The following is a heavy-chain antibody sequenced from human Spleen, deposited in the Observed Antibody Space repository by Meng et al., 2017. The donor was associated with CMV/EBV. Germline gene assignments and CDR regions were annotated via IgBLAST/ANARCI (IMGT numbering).Heavy chain of an antibody. CDR1: GFTVSSNY. CDR3: ARGRAVGGYYYYGMDV. D-gene: IGHD6-19*01. J-gene: IGHJ6*01. Sequence: GESLKISCAASGFTVSSNYMSWVRQAPGKGLEWVSVIYSGGSTYYADSVKGRFTISRDNSKNTLYLQMNSLRAEDTAVYYCARGRAVGGYYYYGMDVWGQGTTVTVSS. CDR2: IYSGGST. V-gene: IGHV3-53*01.